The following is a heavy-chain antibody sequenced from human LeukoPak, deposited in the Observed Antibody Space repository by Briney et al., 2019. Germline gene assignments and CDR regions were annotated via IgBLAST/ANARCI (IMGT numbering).Heavy chain of an antibody. V-gene: IGHV3-23*01. J-gene: IGHJ4*02. Sequence: GGSLRLSCAACGFTFSNYAMNWVRQAPGKGLEWVSIISNSGSNTHYADSVKGRFSISRDNSKNTLYLQMNSLRAEDTAVYYCAKSRLSSSYHFDYWGQGTLVTVSS. CDR3: AKSRLSSSYHFDY. CDR1: GFTFSNYA. D-gene: IGHD3-22*01. CDR2: ISNSGSNT.